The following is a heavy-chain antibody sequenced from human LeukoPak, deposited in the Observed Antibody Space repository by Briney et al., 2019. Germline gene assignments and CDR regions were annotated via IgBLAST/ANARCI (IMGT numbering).Heavy chain of an antibody. CDR3: ASLYXVGIGXDY. D-gene: IGHD2-21*01. CDR1: RFTFSDYY. Sequence: GGSLRLSCAASRFTFSDYYMSWIRQAPGKGLEWVSYISRDGRSIHYADSVKGRFTISRDNTKKSLYLQMNSLTDEDTAVYYCASLYXVGIGXDYWGQXTPVXVSS. V-gene: IGHV3-11*01. CDR2: ISRDGRSI. J-gene: IGHJ4*02.